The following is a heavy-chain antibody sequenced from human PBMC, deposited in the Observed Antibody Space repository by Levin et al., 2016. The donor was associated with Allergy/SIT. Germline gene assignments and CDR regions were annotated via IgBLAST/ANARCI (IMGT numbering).Heavy chain of an antibody. CDR2: LSSTSGTT. V-gene: IGHV3-23*01. CDR1: GFSFSSYA. J-gene: IGHJ4*02. Sequence: GGSLRLSCAASGFSFSSYAMSWVRQAPGEGLEWVSALSSTSGTTYYADSVKGRFTISRDNSKNTLYLHMNSLRAEDTAVYYCAKLHDYTDSSFFDYWGQGTLVTVSP. CDR3: AKLHDYTDSSFFDY. D-gene: IGHD3-22*01.